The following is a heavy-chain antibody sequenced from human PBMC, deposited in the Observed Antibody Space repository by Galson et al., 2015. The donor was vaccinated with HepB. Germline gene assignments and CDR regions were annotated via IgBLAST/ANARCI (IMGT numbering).Heavy chain of an antibody. CDR1: GFTFSTSW. CDR2: INEDGSAG. Sequence: SLRLSCAVSGFTFSTSWMSWVRQAPGKGPDWVANINEDGSAGYYVDSVRGRFTISRDSARISLYLQMNSLRVEDTAVYYCVRNYPGGQETLVPVST. J-gene: IGHJ5*02. CDR3: VRNYP. V-gene: IGHV3-7*03.